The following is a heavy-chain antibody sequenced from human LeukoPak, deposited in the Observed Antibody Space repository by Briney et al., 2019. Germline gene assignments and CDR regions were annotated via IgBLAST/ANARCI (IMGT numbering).Heavy chain of an antibody. CDR1: GGSISSSSYY. CDR2: IYYSGST. Sequence: SETLSLPCTVSGGSISSSSYYWDWIRQPPGKGLEWVGSIYYSGSTYYNPSLKSRVTISVDTSKNQFSLRLSSVTAADTAVYYCARQYASGSYHDYWGQGTLVTVSS. D-gene: IGHD3-10*01. CDR3: ARQYASGSYHDY. V-gene: IGHV4-39*01. J-gene: IGHJ4*02.